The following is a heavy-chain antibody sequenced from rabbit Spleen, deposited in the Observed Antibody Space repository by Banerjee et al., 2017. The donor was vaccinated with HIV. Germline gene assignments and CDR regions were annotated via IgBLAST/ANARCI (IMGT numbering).Heavy chain of an antibody. V-gene: IGHV1S45*01. D-gene: IGHD4-1*01. CDR2: IYTGSGNT. J-gene: IGHJ4*01. CDR1: GFSFSSSYY. CDR3: ARGVTNGRSNL. Sequence: QEQLVESGGGLVQPEGSLTLTCTASGFSFSSSYYMCWVRQAPGKGLEWIGCIYTGSGNTCYASWAKGRFTISKTSSTTVTLQMTSLTAADSAIYFCARGVTNGRSNLWGPGTLVTVS.